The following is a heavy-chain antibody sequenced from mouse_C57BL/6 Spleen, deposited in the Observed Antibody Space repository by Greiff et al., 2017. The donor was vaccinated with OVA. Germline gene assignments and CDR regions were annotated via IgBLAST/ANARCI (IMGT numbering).Heavy chain of an antibody. Sequence: VQLQQPGAELVKPGASVKLSCKASGYTFTSYWMQWVKQRPGQGLEWIGEIDPSDSYTNYNQKFKGKATLTVDTSSSTAYMQLSSLTSEDSAVYYCARRGHGSTWFAYWGQGTLVTVSA. V-gene: IGHV1-50*01. CDR2: IDPSDSYT. CDR1: GYTFTSYW. D-gene: IGHD1-1*01. CDR3: ARRGHGSTWFAY. J-gene: IGHJ3*01.